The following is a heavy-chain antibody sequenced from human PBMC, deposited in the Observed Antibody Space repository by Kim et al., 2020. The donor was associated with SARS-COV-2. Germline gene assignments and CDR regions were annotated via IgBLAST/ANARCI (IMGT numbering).Heavy chain of an antibody. CDR2: IFHTGSPT. Sequence: SETLSLTCTVSGVSIDSGYYYWSWVRQPPGKGLEWIASIFHTGSPTYFNPSLKSRLTISVDTSKNQFSLKLSSVTAADTALYYCGRHLRGGDVYFDHWGEGTLVTVSS. CDR3: GRHLRGGDVYFDH. J-gene: IGHJ4*02. V-gene: IGHV4-39*01. CDR1: GVSIDSGYYY. D-gene: IGHD2-21*02.